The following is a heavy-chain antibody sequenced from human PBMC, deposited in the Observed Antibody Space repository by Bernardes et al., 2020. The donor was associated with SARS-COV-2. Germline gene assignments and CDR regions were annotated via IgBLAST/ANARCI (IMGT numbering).Heavy chain of an antibody. CDR3: ARDRGSVAQTYFDY. Sequence: GGSLRLSCAASGFTFSSYWMSWVRQAPGKGLEWVANIKQDGSEKYYVDSVKGRFTISRDNAKNSLYLQMNSLRAEDTAVYYCARDRGSVAQTYFDYWGQGTLVTVSS. V-gene: IGHV3-7*01. J-gene: IGHJ4*02. CDR1: GFTFSSYW. D-gene: IGHD3-10*01. CDR2: IKQDGSEK.